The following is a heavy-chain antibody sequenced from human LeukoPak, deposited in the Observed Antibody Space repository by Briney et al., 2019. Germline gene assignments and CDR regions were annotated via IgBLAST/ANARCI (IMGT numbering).Heavy chain of an antibody. V-gene: IGHV3-66*02. J-gene: IGHJ5*02. CDR3: VRDRAEGRAWVEFDP. CDR1: GFTVSSYG. CDR2: VYSDGVT. Sequence: GGSLRLSCAASGFTVSSYGMSWVRQAPGKGPEWVSLVYSDGVTCYADSVQGRFTISRDNSKNTVYLQMNNLRVEDTAVYHCVRDRAEGRAWVEFDPWGQGILVTVSS.